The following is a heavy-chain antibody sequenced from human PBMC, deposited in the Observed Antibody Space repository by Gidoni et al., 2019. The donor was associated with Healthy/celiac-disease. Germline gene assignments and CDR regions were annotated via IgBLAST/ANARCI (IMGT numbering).Heavy chain of an antibody. CDR3: AKDGKGYSYGYSFSHLDY. J-gene: IGHJ4*02. D-gene: IGHD5-18*01. CDR2: ISYDGSNK. Sequence: QVQLVESGGGVVQPGRSLRLSCAASGFTFSSYVMHWVRQAPGKGLEWVAVISYDGSNKYYADSVKGRFTISRDNSKNTLYLQMNSLRAEDTAVYYCAKDGKGYSYGYSFSHLDYWGQGTLVTVSS. V-gene: IGHV3-30*18. CDR1: GFTFSSYV.